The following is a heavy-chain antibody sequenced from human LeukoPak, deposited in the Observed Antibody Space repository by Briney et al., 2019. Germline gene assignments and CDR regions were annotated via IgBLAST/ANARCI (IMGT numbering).Heavy chain of an antibody. CDR2: INHSGST. CDR3: AMVSLSAYGDYDDY. CDR1: GGSFSDHS. D-gene: IGHD4-17*01. J-gene: IGHJ4*02. Sequence: SETLSLTCAVYGGSFSDHSWIWIRQPPGKGLEWIGEINHSGSTNYSSSLESRVTISLDTSKNHFSLKVTSVTAADTAVYYCAMVSLSAYGDYDDYWGQGTLVTVSS. V-gene: IGHV4-34*01.